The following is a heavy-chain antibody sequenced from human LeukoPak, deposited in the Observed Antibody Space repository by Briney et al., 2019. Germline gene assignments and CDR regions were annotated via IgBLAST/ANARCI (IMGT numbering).Heavy chain of an antibody. CDR1: GFTFSSYS. V-gene: IGHV3-21*01. CDR3: ARPYEYSGSYPHYYYSGMDV. CDR2: ISSSSSYI. D-gene: IGHD3-10*01. Sequence: GGSLRLSCAASGFTFSSYSMNWVRQAPGKGLEWVSSISSSSSYIYYADSVKGRFTISRDNAKNSLYLQMNSLRAEDTAVYYCARPYEYSGSYPHYYYSGMDVWGQGTTVTVSS. J-gene: IGHJ6*02.